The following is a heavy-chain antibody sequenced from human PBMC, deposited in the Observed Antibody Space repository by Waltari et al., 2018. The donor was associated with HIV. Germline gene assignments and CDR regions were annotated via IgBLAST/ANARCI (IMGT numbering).Heavy chain of an antibody. V-gene: IGHV3-33*01. Sequence: QVQLVESGGGVVQPGTSLTLSCAVSGFTFSNFAIHWVRQSPAKGLECLAVFWSDGVEISYADSVKGRFTISKDSSQKTLYLHLTSLRAEDTALYYCARGYSSSRWIPLYHWGRGTLVTVSS. D-gene: IGHD6-6*01. CDR1: GFTFSNFA. CDR2: FWSDGVEI. J-gene: IGHJ1*01. CDR3: ARGYSSSRWIPLYH.